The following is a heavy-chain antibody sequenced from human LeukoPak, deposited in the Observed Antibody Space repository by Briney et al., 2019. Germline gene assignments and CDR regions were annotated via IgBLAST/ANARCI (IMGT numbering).Heavy chain of an antibody. V-gene: IGHV3-7*01. Sequence: GGSLRLSCAASGFTFSSYWMSWVRQAPGKGLEWVANIKQDGSERYYVDSVKGRFTIFKDNAKNSLYLQMNSLRAEDTAVYYCARGGSYYWPIDLWGQGTLVTVSS. CDR2: IKQDGSER. CDR3: ARGGSYYWPIDL. D-gene: IGHD2-15*01. CDR1: GFTFSSYW. J-gene: IGHJ5*02.